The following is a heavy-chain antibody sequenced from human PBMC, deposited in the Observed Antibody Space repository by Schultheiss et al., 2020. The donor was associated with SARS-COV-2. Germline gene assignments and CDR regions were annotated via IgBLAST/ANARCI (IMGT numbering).Heavy chain of an antibody. CDR1: GFTFSTYE. D-gene: IGHD3-22*01. V-gene: IGHV3-48*03. CDR3: TTEGYDSSGYYHFDY. J-gene: IGHJ4*02. Sequence: GGSLRLSCAASGFTFSTYEMNWVRQAPGKGLEWVSYISNGGNSVYYADSVKGRFTISRDNAKNSLYLQMNSLRAEDTAVYYCTTEGYDSSGYYHFDYWGQGTLVTVSS. CDR2: ISNGGNSV.